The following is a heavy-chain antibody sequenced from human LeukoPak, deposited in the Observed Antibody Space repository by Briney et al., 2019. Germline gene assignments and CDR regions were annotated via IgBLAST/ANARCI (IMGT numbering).Heavy chain of an antibody. D-gene: IGHD6-19*01. CDR3: ARSYRSSGWYYYYYYYGMDV. V-gene: IGHV6-1*01. J-gene: IGHJ6*02. CDR2: TYYRSKWYN. CDR1: GDSVSSNSAA. Sequence: SQTLSLTCAISGDSVSSNSAAWSWIRQSPSRGLEWLGRTYYRSKWYNDYAVSVKSRITINPDTSKNQFSLQLNSVTPEDTAVYYCARSYRSSGWYYYYYYYGMDVWGQGTTVTVSS.